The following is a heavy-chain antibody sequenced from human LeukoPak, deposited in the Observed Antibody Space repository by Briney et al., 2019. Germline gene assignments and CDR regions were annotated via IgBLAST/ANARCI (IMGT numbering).Heavy chain of an antibody. Sequence: GCLRLSCAPSRFTFSDSYMTWIRPAPGKGRGWISYISNSGSSVYYADSLKGRFTTSRDNAKNSLYLQMNSLRAEDTAVYYCAELGITMIGGVWGKGNTVTISS. J-gene: IGHJ6*04. CDR2: ISNSGSSV. CDR3: AELGITMIGGV. V-gene: IGHV3-11*04. CDR1: RFTFSDSY. D-gene: IGHD3-10*02.